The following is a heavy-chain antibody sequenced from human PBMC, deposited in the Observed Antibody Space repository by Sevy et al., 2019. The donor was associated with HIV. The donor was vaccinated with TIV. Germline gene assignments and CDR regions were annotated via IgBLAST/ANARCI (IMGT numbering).Heavy chain of an antibody. Sequence: ASVKVSCKVSGYTLTELSMHWVRQAPGKGLEWMGGFDPEDGETIYAHKFQGRVTMTEDTSTDTAYMELSSLRSEDTAVYYCATATRAYYDSDAFDIWGQGTMVTVSS. D-gene: IGHD3-22*01. CDR2: FDPEDGET. V-gene: IGHV1-24*01. CDR1: GYTLTELS. J-gene: IGHJ3*02. CDR3: ATATRAYYDSDAFDI.